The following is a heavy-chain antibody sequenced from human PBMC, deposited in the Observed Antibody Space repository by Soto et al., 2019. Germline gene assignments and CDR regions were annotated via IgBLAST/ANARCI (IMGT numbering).Heavy chain of an antibody. D-gene: IGHD3-10*02. J-gene: IGHJ6*02. Sequence: VEALKISWKGSGYSFTSNWISWVRQMPGKGMQWMVRIDPSDSYTNYSQSFQGHVTISADKSISTAYLQWSSLKSSDTAIYYCARMGCSYGMDXWGQGTTVTVS. V-gene: IGHV5-10-1*01. CDR3: ARMGCSYGMDX. CDR1: GYSFTSNW. CDR2: IDPSDSYT.